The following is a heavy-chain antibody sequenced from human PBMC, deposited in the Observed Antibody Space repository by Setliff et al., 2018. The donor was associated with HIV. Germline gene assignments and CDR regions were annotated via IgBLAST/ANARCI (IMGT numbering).Heavy chain of an antibody. Sequence: SETLSLTCSISGGSISNYYWVWIRQSPGKGLEWIGHIHYGGGTYYNPSLESRVSISRDTSKNQCSLNLRDVTAGDTSLYYCARAVIRREDRGMWTKLWSAPNHMDVWGKGITVTVSS. CDR2: IHYGGGT. CDR1: GGSISNYY. CDR3: ARAVIRREDRGMWTKLWSAPNHMDV. D-gene: IGHD3-10*01. J-gene: IGHJ6*03. V-gene: IGHV4-59*01.